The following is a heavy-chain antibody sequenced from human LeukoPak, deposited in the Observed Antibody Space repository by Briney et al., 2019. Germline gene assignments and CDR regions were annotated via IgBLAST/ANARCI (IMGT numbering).Heavy chain of an antibody. V-gene: IGHV1-2*02. CDR3: SYYYDSSGYGYFDY. D-gene: IGHD3-22*01. CDR1: GYTFTGYY. CDR2: INPNSGGT. J-gene: IGHJ4*02. Sequence: GASVKVSCKASGYTFTGYYMHWVRQAPGQGLEWMGWINPNSGGTNYAQKFQGRVTMTRDTSISTAYMELSRLRSDDTAVYYCSYYYDSSGYGYFDYWGQGTLVTVSS.